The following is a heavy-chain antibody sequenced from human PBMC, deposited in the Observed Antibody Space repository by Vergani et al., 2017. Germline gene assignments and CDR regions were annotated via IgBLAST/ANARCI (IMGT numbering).Heavy chain of an antibody. Sequence: EVQLLESGGGLVQPGGSLRLSCAASGFTFSSYALSWVRQAPGKGLEWVSAIGGSGGSTYYADSVEGRFTISRDNSKNPLYLQMNSLRAEDTAVYYCAKEPRAGKREYCSSTSCRDDYWGQGTLVTVSS. CDR2: IGGSGGST. V-gene: IGHV3-23*01. J-gene: IGHJ4*02. D-gene: IGHD2-2*01. CDR3: AKEPRAGKREYCSSTSCRDDY. CDR1: GFTFSSYA.